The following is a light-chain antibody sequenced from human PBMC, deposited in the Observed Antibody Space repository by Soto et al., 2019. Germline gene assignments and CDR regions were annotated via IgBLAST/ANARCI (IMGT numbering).Light chain of an antibody. V-gene: IGLV2-14*01. CDR3: TSYTSTSHYV. CDR2: EVS. CDR1: NSDVGAFNF. Sequence: QSVLTQPASVSGSPGQSITISCTGTNSDVGAFNFVFWYQQHPGKAPKLIIYEVSNRPSGVSNRFPGSKSGNTASLTISGLQAEDEADYYCTSYTSTSHYVFGTGT. J-gene: IGLJ1*01.